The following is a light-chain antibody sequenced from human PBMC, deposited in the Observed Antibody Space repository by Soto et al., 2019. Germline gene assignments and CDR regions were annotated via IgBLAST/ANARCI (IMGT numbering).Light chain of an antibody. J-gene: IGLJ1*01. CDR3: SSYTSSSTPYV. V-gene: IGLV2-14*01. CDR1: SSDVGGYNY. CDR2: EVS. Sequence: QSVLTQPASVSGSPGQWITISCTGTSSDVGGYNYVSWYQHHPGKAPKLMIYEVSNRPSGVSNRFSGSKSRNTASLTISGLQAEDEADYYCSSYTSSSTPYVFGAGTKVTVL.